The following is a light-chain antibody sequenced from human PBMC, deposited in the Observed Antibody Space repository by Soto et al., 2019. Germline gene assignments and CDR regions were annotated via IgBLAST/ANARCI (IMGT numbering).Light chain of an antibody. J-gene: IGLJ2*01. V-gene: IGLV3-21*02. CDR2: DDG. CDR1: NIAIKS. CDR3: QVWDSSSDNRVV. Sequence: SYELTQAPSVSVAPGQTARITCGGNNIAIKSVHWYQQKPGQAPVLVVYDDGDRPSGIPGRFSGSNSGNTATLTITRVEAGDEADYHCQVWDSSSDNRVVFGGGTKVTVL.